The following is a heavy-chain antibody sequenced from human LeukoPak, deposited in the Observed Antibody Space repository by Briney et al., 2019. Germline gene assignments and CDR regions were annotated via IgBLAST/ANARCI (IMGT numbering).Heavy chain of an antibody. CDR1: GGSISSHY. CDR2: IYYSGST. J-gene: IGHJ6*03. V-gene: IGHV4-59*11. CDR3: ARGDPYYDFWSGAYYYYYMDV. Sequence: SETLSLTCTVSGGSISSHYWSWIRQPPGKGLEWIGYIYYSGSTNYNPSLKSRVTISADTSKNQFSLKLSSVTAADTAVYYCARGDPYYDFWSGAYYYYYMDVWGKGTTVTVSS. D-gene: IGHD3-3*01.